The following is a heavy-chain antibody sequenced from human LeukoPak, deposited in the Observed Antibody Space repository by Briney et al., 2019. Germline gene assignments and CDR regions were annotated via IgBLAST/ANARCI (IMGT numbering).Heavy chain of an antibody. CDR2: IYDSGTT. CDR1: GSSFGNYY. J-gene: IGHJ4*02. Sequence: SETLSLTCTVSGSSFGNYYWSWIRQPPGKGLEWIGYIYDSGTTNYNPSLKSRVTISVDTATNQFSLKLRSVTAADTAVYYCARHGDYDSSADWGQGTLVTVSS. D-gene: IGHD3-22*01. V-gene: IGHV4-59*01. CDR3: ARHGDYDSSAD.